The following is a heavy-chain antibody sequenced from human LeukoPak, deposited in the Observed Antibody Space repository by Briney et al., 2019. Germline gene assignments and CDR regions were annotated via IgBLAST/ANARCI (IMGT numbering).Heavy chain of an antibody. CDR3: ARQVDVGCSSTSCYGHGAFDI. D-gene: IGHD2-2*01. CDR2: IDHSGST. Sequence: YWSWIRQSPGKGLEWIGEIDHSGSTNYNPSLKSRVTISVDTSKNQFSLKLSSVTAADTAVYYCARQVDVGCSSTSCYGHGAFDIWGQGTVVTVSS. V-gene: IGHV4-34*01. J-gene: IGHJ3*02. CDR1: Y.